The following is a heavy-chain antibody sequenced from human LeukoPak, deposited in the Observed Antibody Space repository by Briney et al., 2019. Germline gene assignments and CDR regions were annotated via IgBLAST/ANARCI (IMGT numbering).Heavy chain of an antibody. CDR3: ARELYCSSTSCPRWGY. J-gene: IGHJ4*02. CDR1: GFTFSSYE. V-gene: IGHV3-48*03. Sequence: PGGSLRLSCAASGFTFSSYEMNWVRQAPGKGLEWVSDISSSGSTIYYADSMKGRSTTSGDNTKNSLYLQMNSLRAEDTAVYYCARELYCSSTSCPRWGYWGQGTLVTVSS. CDR2: ISSSGSTI. D-gene: IGHD2-2*01.